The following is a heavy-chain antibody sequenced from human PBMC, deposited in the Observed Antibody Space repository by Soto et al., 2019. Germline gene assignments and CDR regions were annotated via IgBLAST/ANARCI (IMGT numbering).Heavy chain of an antibody. D-gene: IGHD3-22*01. CDR3: ARDSIGYYWFHP. J-gene: IGHJ5*02. CDR2: IYHSGTT. V-gene: IGHV4-38-2*02. CDR1: GFSISSGYF. Sequence: PSETLSLTCAVSGFSISSGYFWGWIRQPPGKGPEWLGSIYHSGTTYYNPSVKGRVTISVDTSKNQFSLKMSSVTAADTAVYYCARDSIGYYWFHPWGQGTLVTVS.